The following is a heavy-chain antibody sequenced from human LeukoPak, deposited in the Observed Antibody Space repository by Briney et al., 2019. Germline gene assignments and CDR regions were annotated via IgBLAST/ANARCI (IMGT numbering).Heavy chain of an antibody. D-gene: IGHD1-14*01. V-gene: IGHV3-23*01. CDR1: GFTISSDA. CDR3: AKARTAYYFDY. CDR2: LSGSRGST. J-gene: IGHJ4*02. Sequence: AWSLSLSCAGSGFTISSDALSWVRQAPRKGLDWVAVLSGSRGSTYYAIYVKGQFPISRDNSKNTLYLQMNSLRAEDTAVYYCAKARTAYYFDYWGQGTVVTVSA.